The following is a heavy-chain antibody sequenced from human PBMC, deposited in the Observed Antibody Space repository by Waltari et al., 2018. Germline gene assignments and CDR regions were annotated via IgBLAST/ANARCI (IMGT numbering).Heavy chain of an antibody. J-gene: IGHJ6*02. CDR3: ASTPMTMAAYYYYGMDV. V-gene: IGHV4-31*03. Sequence: QVQLQESGPGLVKPSQTLSLTCTVSGGSISSGGYYWSWIRQHPGKGLEWIGYTHYSGSTYYNPSLKSRVTIAVDTSKNQFSLKLSSVTAADTAVYYCASTPMTMAAYYYYGMDVWGQGTTVTVSS. D-gene: IGHD4-17*01. CDR2: THYSGST. CDR1: GGSISSGGYY.